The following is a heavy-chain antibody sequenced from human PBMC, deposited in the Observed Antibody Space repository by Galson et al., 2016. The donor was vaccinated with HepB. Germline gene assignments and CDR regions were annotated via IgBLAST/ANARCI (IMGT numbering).Heavy chain of an antibody. CDR3: SISPPIGGRSVSYYGLDV. Sequence: SLRLSCAASGFIFSSYDMTWVRKPPGKGLEWVSGISPSAGSTYYADSVKGRFTISRDNSKNTLYLYMNTLRGGDTAVYYCSISPPIGGRSVSYYGLDVWCQGTAVTVSS. D-gene: IGHD6-6*01. J-gene: IGHJ6*02. CDR2: ISPSAGST. V-gene: IGHV3-23*01. CDR1: GFIFSSYD.